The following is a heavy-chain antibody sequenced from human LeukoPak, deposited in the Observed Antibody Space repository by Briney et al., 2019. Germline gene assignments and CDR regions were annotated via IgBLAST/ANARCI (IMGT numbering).Heavy chain of an antibody. V-gene: IGHV3-23*01. CDR1: GFTFSSYA. CDR2: ISGSGGST. Sequence: PGGSLRLSCAASGFTFSSYAMSWVRQAPGKGLEWVSAISGSGGSTYYADSVKGRFTISRDNSKNTLYLQMNSLRAEDTAVYYCAKLDYDYIWRGRDFWGQGTLVTVSS. J-gene: IGHJ4*02. CDR3: AKLDYDYIWRGRDF. D-gene: IGHD3-16*01.